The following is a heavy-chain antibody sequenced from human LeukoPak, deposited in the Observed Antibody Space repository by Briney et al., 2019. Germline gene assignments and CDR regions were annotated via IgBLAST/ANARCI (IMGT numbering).Heavy chain of an antibody. Sequence: PGGSLRLSCAASGFTFSSYSMNWVRQAPGKGLEWVSYISSSSSTIYHADSVKGRFTISRDNAKNSLYLQMNSLRAEDTAVYYCARPPHPTLGVRGKGTTVTVSS. V-gene: IGHV3-48*01. CDR2: ISSSSSTI. CDR1: GFTFSSYS. CDR3: ARPPHPTLGV. J-gene: IGHJ6*04.